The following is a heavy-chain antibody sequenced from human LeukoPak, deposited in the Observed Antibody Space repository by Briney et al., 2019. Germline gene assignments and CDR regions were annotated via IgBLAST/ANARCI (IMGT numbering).Heavy chain of an antibody. J-gene: IGHJ4*02. CDR2: ITNDGSST. V-gene: IGHV3-74*01. CDR3: ARDGEFDY. Sequence: GGSLRLSCAASGLTFSSHWMHWVRQAPGKGLVWVSRITNDGSSTTYADSVKGRFTISRDNAKNSLYLQMNGLKADDTAVYYCARDGEFDYWGQGTLVTVSS. CDR1: GLTFSSHW.